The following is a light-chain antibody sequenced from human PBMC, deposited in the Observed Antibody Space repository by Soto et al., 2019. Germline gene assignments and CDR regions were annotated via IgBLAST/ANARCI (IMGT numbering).Light chain of an antibody. V-gene: IGKV1-13*02. CDR2: DVS. J-gene: IGKJ4*01. CDR3: QQFNTYPALT. CDR1: QGISSA. Sequence: AIQLTQSPSSLSASVGDRVTITCRASQGISSALAWYQQKPGKSPNLLIYDVSSLESGVPSRFSGSGSVTDCTLNISSLQAEDFATYYCQQFNTYPALTFSGGNKVEIK.